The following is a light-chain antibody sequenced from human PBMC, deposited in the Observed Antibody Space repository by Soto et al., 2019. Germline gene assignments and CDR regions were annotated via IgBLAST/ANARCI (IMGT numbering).Light chain of an antibody. CDR1: QSISSW. J-gene: IGKJ1*01. CDR2: DAS. Sequence: DILMTQSPSFLSASVGDIVTITCRASQSISSWLAWYQQKPGKAPKLLIYDASSLESGVPSRFSGSGSGTDFTLTISSLQAEDFATYYCQQANTFPPWTFGQGTKVDI. V-gene: IGKV1-12*01. CDR3: QQANTFPPWT.